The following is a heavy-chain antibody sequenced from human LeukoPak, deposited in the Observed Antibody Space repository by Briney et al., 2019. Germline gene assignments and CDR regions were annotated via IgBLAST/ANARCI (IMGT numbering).Heavy chain of an antibody. D-gene: IGHD3-3*01. J-gene: IGHJ4*02. CDR3: AREVTHYDFWSGYR. CDR1: GFTFSSYS. Sequence: GGSLRLSCAASGFTFSSYSMNWVRQAPGKGLEWVSSISSSSSYIYYADSVKGRFTTSRDNAKNSLYLQMNSLRAEDTAVYYCAREVTHYDFWSGYRWGQGTLVTVSS. CDR2: ISSSSSYI. V-gene: IGHV3-21*01.